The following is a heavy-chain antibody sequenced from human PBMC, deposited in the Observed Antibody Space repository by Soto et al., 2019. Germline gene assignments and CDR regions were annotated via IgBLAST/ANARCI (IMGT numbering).Heavy chain of an antibody. J-gene: IGHJ4*02. Sequence: RVESVKISCNGSGYSFTSYWIGWGRQMPGKGLEWMGIIYPGDSDTRYSPSFQGQVTISADKSISTAYLQWSSLKASDTAMYYCARLRDGYTIDYWGQGTLVTVSS. CDR2: IYPGDSDT. CDR1: GYSFTSYW. D-gene: IGHD5-12*01. V-gene: IGHV5-51*01. CDR3: ARLRDGYTIDY.